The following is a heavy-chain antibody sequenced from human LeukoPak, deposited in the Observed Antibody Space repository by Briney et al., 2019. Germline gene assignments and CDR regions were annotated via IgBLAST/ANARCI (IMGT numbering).Heavy chain of an antibody. D-gene: IGHD1-26*01. V-gene: IGHV3-74*01. Sequence: PGGSLRLSCAASGFTFSDHWMHWVRQAPGKGLVWVSRINSDGSSTSYADSVKGRFTISRDNAKNSLYLQMNSLRDEDTAVYYCAREESGSYFSWSVGYFDYWGQGTLVTVSS. J-gene: IGHJ4*02. CDR3: AREESGSYFSWSVGYFDY. CDR1: GFTFSDHW. CDR2: INSDGSST.